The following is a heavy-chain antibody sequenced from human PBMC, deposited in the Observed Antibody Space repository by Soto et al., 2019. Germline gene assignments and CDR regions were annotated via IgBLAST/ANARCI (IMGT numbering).Heavy chain of an antibody. CDR3: ARGWYFDY. Sequence: SETLSLTCAVYGGSFSGYYWSWIRQPPGKGLEWIGEINHGGSTNYNPSLKSRVTISVDTSKNQFSLKLSSVTAADTAVYYCARGWYFDYWGQGTPVTVSS. V-gene: IGHV4-34*01. CDR2: INHGGST. CDR1: GGSFSGYY. J-gene: IGHJ4*02.